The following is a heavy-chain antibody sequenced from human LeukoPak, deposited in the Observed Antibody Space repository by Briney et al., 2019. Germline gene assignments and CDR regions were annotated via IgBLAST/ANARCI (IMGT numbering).Heavy chain of an antibody. CDR2: INHSGST. CDR3: ARGYYYGMDV. J-gene: IGHJ6*02. V-gene: IGHV4-34*01. CDR1: GGSFSGYY. Sequence: SETLSLTCADYGGSFSGYYWSWIRQPPGKGLEWIGEINHSGSTNYNPSLKSRVTISVDTSKNQFSLKLSSVTAADTAVYYCARGYYYGMDVWGQGTTVTVSS.